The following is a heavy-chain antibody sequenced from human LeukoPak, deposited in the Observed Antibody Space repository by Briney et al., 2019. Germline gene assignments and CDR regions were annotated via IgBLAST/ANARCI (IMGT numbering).Heavy chain of an antibody. CDR3: AKGPAQHYDFWSSNYFDY. Sequence: GGSLRLSCAASGFTFSSYAMSWVGQAPGKGLEWVSAISGSGGSTYYADSVKGRFTISRDNSKNTLYLQMNSLRAEDTAVYYCAKGPAQHYDFWSSNYFDYWGQGTLVTVSS. CDR2: ISGSGGST. V-gene: IGHV3-23*01. CDR1: GFTFSSYA. D-gene: IGHD3-3*01. J-gene: IGHJ4*02.